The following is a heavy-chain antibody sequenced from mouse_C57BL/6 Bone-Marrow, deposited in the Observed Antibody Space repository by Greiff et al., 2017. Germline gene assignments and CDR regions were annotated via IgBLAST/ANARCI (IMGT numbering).Heavy chain of an antibody. Sequence: QVQLQQPGAELVMPGASVKLSCKASGYTFTSYWMHWVKQRPGQGLEWIGEIDPSDSYTNYNQKFKGKSTLTVDTSSSTAYMQLSSLTSEDSAVYYGARWGYYGSSYLYYYAMDYWGQGTSVTGSS. D-gene: IGHD1-1*01. CDR2: IDPSDSYT. J-gene: IGHJ4*01. CDR3: ARWGYYGSSYLYYYAMDY. CDR1: GYTFTSYW. V-gene: IGHV1-69*01.